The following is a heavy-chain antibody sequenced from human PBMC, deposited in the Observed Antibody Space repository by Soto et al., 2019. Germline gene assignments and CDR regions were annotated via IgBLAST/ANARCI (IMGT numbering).Heavy chain of an antibody. CDR3: AKGLRRLLRTQYYYGLDV. J-gene: IGHJ6*02. CDR2: ISGSGGNT. Sequence: EVQLLESGGGLVQPGGSLRLSCAASGFTFSPYAMTWVRQAPGKGLEWVSSISGSGGNTNYADSVKGWFTVSRDNSKRTLSLQMNSLTEEDTAIYYCAKGLRRLLRTQYYYGLDVWGRGTTVTVSS. V-gene: IGHV3-23*01. CDR1: GFTFSPYA. D-gene: IGHD3-16*01.